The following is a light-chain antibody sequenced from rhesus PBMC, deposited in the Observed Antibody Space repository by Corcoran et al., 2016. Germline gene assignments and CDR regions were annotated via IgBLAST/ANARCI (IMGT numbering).Light chain of an antibody. J-gene: IGKJ4*01. CDR3: QQYSNWPLT. CDR1: QSVSSS. V-gene: IGKV3-35*01. Sequence: EIVLTQSPATLSLSLGERATVSCRASQSVSSSLAWYQQQPGQAPRLLIYDAASRATGIPDRFSGSGSGTDFTLTISRLEPGDVGVYYCQQYSNWPLTFGGGTKVEL. CDR2: DAA.